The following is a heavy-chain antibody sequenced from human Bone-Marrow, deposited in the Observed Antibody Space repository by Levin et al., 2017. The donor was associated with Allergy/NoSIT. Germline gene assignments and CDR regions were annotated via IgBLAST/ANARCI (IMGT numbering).Heavy chain of an antibody. CDR3: AKPGGVVVTQYYFDY. CDR2: ISYDGGNK. Sequence: PGGSLRLSCAASGFTFSSYGMHWVRQAPGKGLEWVAVISYDGGNKYYADSVKGRFTISRDNSKNTLYLQMNSLRAEDTAVYYCAKPGGVVVTQYYFDYWGQGTLVTVSS. V-gene: IGHV3-30*18. J-gene: IGHJ4*02. CDR1: GFTFSSYG. D-gene: IGHD3-22*01.